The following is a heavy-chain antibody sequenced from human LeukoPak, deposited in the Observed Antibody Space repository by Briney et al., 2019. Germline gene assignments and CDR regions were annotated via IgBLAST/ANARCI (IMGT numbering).Heavy chain of an antibody. D-gene: IGHD6-13*01. V-gene: IGHV4-34*01. CDR1: GGSFSGHY. CDR3: ATHQARYSSSWYPYFDY. CDR2: INHSGST. Sequence: PSETLSLTCAVYGGSFSGHYWSWIRQPPGKGLEWIGEINHSGSTNYNPSLKSRVTISVDTSKNQFSLKLSSVTAADTAVYYCATHQARYSSSWYPYFDYWGQGTLVTVSS. J-gene: IGHJ4*02.